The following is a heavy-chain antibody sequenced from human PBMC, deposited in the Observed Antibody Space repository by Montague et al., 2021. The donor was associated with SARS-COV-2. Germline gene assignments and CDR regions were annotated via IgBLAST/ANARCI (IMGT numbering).Heavy chain of an antibody. CDR3: ARQMGQSSIFGVVIQYYFDY. D-gene: IGHD3-3*01. CDR2: IYYSGST. CDR1: GGSISSSSYY. J-gene: IGHJ4*02. Sequence: SETLSLTCTVSGGSISSSSYYWGWIRQPPGKGLEWIGSIYYSGSTCYNPSLKSRVTISVDTSKNQFSLKLSSVTAADTAVYYCARQMGQSSIFGVVIQYYFDYWGQGTLVTVSS. V-gene: IGHV4-39*01.